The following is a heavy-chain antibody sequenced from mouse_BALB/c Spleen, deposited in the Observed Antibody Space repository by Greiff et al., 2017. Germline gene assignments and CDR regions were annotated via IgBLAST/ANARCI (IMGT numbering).Heavy chain of an antibody. CDR1: GFSLTSYG. CDR3: ARGGYRYGSYYFDY. CDR2: IWSGGST. D-gene: IGHD2-14*01. J-gene: IGHJ2*01. V-gene: IGHV2-2*02. Sequence: VQRVESGPGLVQPSQSLSITCTVSGFSLTSYGVHWVRQSPGKGLEWLGVIWSGGSTDYNAAFISRLSISKDNSKSQVFFKMNSLQANDTAIYYCARGGYRYGSYYFDYWGQGTTLTVSS.